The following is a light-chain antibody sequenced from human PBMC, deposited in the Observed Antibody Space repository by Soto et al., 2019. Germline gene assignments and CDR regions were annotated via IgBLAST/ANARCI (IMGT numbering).Light chain of an antibody. V-gene: IGLV1-51*01. CDR3: GVWDNSLAGVL. CDR1: SSNVEKNS. Sequence: QSALTQPPSMSAAPGQKVTISCSGSSSNVEKNSMSWYQQLPGTAPKLLIYDTDKRPSGIPDRFSGSKSGSSATLGITGLQTGDEADYYCGVWDNSLAGVLFGGGTKVTVL. J-gene: IGLJ2*01. CDR2: DTD.